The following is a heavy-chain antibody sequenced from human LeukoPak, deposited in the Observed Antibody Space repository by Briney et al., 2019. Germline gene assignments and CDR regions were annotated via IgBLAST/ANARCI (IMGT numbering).Heavy chain of an antibody. CDR2: IYYSGST. D-gene: IGHD3-22*01. J-gene: IGHJ6*03. Sequence: SETLSLTCTVSGGSISSNYWSWIRQPPGKGLEWIGHIYYSGSTNYNPSLKSRVTISVDTSKTQFSLKLSSVTAADTAVYYCAREAYDSSPSLLHMDVWGKGTTVTVSS. CDR3: AREAYDSSPSLLHMDV. CDR1: GGSISSNY. V-gene: IGHV4-59*01.